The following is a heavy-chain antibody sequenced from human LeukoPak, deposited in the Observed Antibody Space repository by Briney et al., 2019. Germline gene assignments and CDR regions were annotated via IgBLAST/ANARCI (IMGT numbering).Heavy chain of an antibody. CDR1: GFTFSSYA. D-gene: IGHD3-22*01. J-gene: IGHJ4*02. CDR3: AGTTYYYDSSGYPPLD. V-gene: IGHV3-23*01. CDR2: ISGNGGST. Sequence: GGSLRLSCAASGFTFSSYAMSWVRQAPGKGLEWVSSISGNGGSTYYAVSVQGRFTISRDNSKNTLYLQMNSLKVEDTAVYYCAGTTYYYDSSGYPPLDWGQGTLVTVSS.